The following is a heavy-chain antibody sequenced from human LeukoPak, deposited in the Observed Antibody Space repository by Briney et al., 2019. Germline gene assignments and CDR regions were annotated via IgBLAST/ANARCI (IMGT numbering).Heavy chain of an antibody. CDR2: INPNSGGT. D-gene: IGHD5/OR15-5a*01. CDR3: ASGPMVYGQYYYYYMDV. Sequence: ASVKVSCKASGYTFTGYYMHWVRQAPGQGLEWMGRINPNSGGTNYAQKFQGRVTMTRDTSISTAYMELSRLRSDDTAVYYCASGPMVYGQYYYYYMDVWGKGTTVTVSS. V-gene: IGHV1-2*06. J-gene: IGHJ6*03. CDR1: GYTFTGYY.